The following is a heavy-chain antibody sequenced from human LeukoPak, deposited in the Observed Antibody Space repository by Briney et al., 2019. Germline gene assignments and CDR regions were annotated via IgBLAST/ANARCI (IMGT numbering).Heavy chain of an antibody. Sequence: GGSLRLSCAASGFTFSSYAMSWVPQAPGKGLKWGSTISGGGGNTNYADSAKGRFTISRDNSKNTLYLQMNSLRAEDTAVYYCAKVGGDSDYYYYYMDVWGKGTTVTVSS. D-gene: IGHD4-17*01. V-gene: IGHV3-23*01. CDR1: GFTFSSYA. CDR2: ISGGGGNT. J-gene: IGHJ6*03. CDR3: AKVGGDSDYYYYYMDV.